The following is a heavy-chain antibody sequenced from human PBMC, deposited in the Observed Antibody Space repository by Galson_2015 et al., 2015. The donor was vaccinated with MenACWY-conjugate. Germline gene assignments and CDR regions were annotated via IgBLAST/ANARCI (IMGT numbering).Heavy chain of an antibody. Sequence: SLRLSCAASGFTFSSYWMHWVRQVPGKGLVWVSRINSGGSSTNYADSVKGRFTISRDNARNTLYLQMNSLRAEDTAVYYCVKGRSPSGHSGSWFSGADAFDSWGRGTAVTVSS. CDR1: GFTFSSYW. J-gene: IGHJ3*01. D-gene: IGHD6-13*01. CDR2: INSGGSST. V-gene: IGHV3-74*01. CDR3: VKGRSPSGHSGSWFSGADAFDS.